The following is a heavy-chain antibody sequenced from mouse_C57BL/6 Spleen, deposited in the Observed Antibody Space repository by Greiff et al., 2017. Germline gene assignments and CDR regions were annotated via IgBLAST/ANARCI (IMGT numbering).Heavy chain of an antibody. D-gene: IGHD1-1*01. CDR2: IDPANGNT. J-gene: IGHJ1*03. V-gene: IGHV14-3*01. CDR3: ARDTTVVARYFDV. Sequence: VQLQQSVAELVRPGASVKLSCTASGFNITNTYMHWVKQRPEQGLEWIGRIDPANGNTKYAPKFQGKATITADTSSHTAYLQLSSLTSEDTAISYCARDTTVVARYFDVWGTGTTVTVSS. CDR1: GFNITNTY.